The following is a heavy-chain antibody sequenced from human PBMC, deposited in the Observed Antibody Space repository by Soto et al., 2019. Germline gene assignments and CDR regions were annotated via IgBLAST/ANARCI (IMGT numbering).Heavy chain of an antibody. Sequence: GGSLRLSCAASGFTFSSYSMNWVRQAPGKGLEWVSYISSSSSTIYYADSVKGRFTISRDNAKNSLYLQMNSLRAEDTAVYYCARELEYSYAYIPHFDYWGQGTLVTVSS. CDR1: GFTFSSYS. CDR2: ISSSSSTI. J-gene: IGHJ4*02. D-gene: IGHD5-18*01. CDR3: ARELEYSYAYIPHFDY. V-gene: IGHV3-48*01.